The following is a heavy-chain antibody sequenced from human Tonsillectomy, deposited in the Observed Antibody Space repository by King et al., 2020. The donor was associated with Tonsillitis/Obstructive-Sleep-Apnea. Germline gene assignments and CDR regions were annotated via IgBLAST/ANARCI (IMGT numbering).Heavy chain of an antibody. D-gene: IGHD2-2*01. J-gene: IGHJ5*02. CDR1: GYSFTSYW. CDR3: ASYCSSSSCYDWRGDWFDP. Sequence: VQLVESGAEVKKPGESLKISCKGSGYSFTSYWIGWVRQMPGKGLEWMGIIYPGDSDNRYSPSFQGQVTISADKSISTAYLQWSSVKASDTAMYYCASYCSSSSCYDWRGDWFDPWGQGTLVTVSS. V-gene: IGHV5-51*03. CDR2: IYPGDSDN.